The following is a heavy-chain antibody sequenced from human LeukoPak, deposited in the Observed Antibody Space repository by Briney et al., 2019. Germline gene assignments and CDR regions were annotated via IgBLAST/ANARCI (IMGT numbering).Heavy chain of an antibody. Sequence: GASVKVSCKASGYTFTGYYIHWVRQAPGQGLEWMGRINPNSGGTNHAQKFQGRVTMTRDTSISTAYTELNRLTSDDTAVYYCAREPMVRDFNWFDPWGQGTLVTVSS. D-gene: IGHD3-10*01. V-gene: IGHV1-2*06. CDR1: GYTFTGYY. CDR2: INPNSGGT. CDR3: AREPMVRDFNWFDP. J-gene: IGHJ5*02.